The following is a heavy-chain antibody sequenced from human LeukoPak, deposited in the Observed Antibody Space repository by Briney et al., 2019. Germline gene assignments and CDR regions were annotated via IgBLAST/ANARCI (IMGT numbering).Heavy chain of an antibody. J-gene: IGHJ4*02. CDR3: ALLAVASDFDY. V-gene: IGHV3-48*03. D-gene: IGHD6-19*01. Sequence: GGSLRLSCVVSRFPFSIYEMNWVRQAPGKGLEWVSNIHSSGTVKYYSDSVKGRFSISRDNAKNSLYLQMNSLRVEDTAVYYCALLAVASDFDYWGQGALVTVSS. CDR2: IHSSGTVK. CDR1: RFPFSIYE.